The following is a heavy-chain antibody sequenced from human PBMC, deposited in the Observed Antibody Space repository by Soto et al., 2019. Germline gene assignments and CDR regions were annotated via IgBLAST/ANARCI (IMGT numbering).Heavy chain of an antibody. D-gene: IGHD3-10*01. CDR2: IIPLFNTP. CDR3: ETMGRDGDEFDSFVHS. Sequence: QVQLEQSGAEVKMPGSSVRLSCKASGGSFYSYVFFWVRQAPGQGLEYLGGIIPLFNTPYYSQKFHGRATMAAVGPTHTAHLDLNSLRSVDTALYVCETMGRDGDEFDSFVHSWGQGSLVTVSS. J-gene: IGHJ4*02. V-gene: IGHV1-69*01. CDR1: GGSFYSYV.